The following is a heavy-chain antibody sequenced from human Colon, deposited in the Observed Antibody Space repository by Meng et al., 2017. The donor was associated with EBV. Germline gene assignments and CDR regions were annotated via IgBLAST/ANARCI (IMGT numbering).Heavy chain of an antibody. CDR2: TYYRSKWNN. CDR1: GDSVSSTGAA. CDR3: ARDYGTSRPFKY. D-gene: IGHD1/OR15-1a*01. J-gene: IGHJ4*02. V-gene: IGHV6-1*01. Sequence: HQHQSGPGLVKPSHTLALTCAISGDSVSSTGAAWNWIRQSPSRGLEWLGRTYYRSKWNNDYAVSVKGRIAINPDTSKNQFFLQLNSVTPEDTAVYYCARDYGTSRPFKYWGQGILVTVSS.